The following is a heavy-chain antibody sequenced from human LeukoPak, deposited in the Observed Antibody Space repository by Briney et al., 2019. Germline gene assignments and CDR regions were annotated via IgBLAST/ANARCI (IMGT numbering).Heavy chain of an antibody. Sequence: GGSLRLSCAASGFTFSDYYMSWIRQAPGKWLEWVSYISSSGSTIDYADSVKGRFTISRDNAKNSLYLQMNSLRAEDTAVYYCARGLPAAISHDAFDIWGQGTMVTVSS. CDR2: ISSSGSTI. V-gene: IGHV3-11*01. J-gene: IGHJ3*02. CDR3: ARGLPAAISHDAFDI. D-gene: IGHD2-2*01. CDR1: GFTFSDYY.